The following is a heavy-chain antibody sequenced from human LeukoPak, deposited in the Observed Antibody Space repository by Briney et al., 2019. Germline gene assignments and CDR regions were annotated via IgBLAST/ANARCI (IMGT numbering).Heavy chain of an antibody. J-gene: IGHJ4*02. CDR1: GGSIISGGYS. Sequence: SETLSLTCAVSGGSIISGGYSWSWIRQPPGKGLEWIGFIYQSGSTYYNPSLRSRVTISVDTSKNQFSLKLTSVTAADTAVYYCARAHCGVVDYWGRGTLVTVSS. V-gene: IGHV4-30-2*01. CDR3: ARAHCGVVDY. D-gene: IGHD3-3*01. CDR2: IYQSGST.